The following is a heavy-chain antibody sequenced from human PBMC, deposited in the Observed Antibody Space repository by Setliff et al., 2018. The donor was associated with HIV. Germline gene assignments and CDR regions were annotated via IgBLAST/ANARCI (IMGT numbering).Heavy chain of an antibody. Sequence: LTCTVSGGSITSGGYYWSWIRQHPGKGLEWIGYIYTSGSTNYNPSLKSRVTISVDTSKNQFSLQLNSMTAADTAVYYCARYGDGYNSGDALVYWGQGTLVTVSS. D-gene: IGHD5-12*01. CDR1: GGSITSGGYY. CDR3: ARYGDGYNSGDALVY. J-gene: IGHJ4*02. V-gene: IGHV4-31*03. CDR2: IYTSGST.